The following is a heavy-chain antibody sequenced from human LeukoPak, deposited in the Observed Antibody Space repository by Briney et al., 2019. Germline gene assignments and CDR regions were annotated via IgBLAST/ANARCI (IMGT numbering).Heavy chain of an antibody. CDR1: GYTFTGYY. D-gene: IGHD1-26*01. J-gene: IGHJ5*01. V-gene: IGHV1-2*02. CDR2: VNPNSGDT. CDR3: ARASGSYWWFDS. Sequence: ASVKVSCKASGYTFTGYYMHWVRQAPGQGLEWMGCVNPNSGDTNYAQRFQGSVTMTRDTSISTVYMELSRLRSDDTAVYYCARASGSYWWFDSWGQGTLVTVSS.